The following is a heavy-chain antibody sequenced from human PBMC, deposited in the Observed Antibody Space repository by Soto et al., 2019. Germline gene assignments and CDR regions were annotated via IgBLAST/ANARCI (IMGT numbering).Heavy chain of an antibody. V-gene: IGHV1-18*01. D-gene: IGHD2-2*01. Sequence: QVQLVQSAGEVKKPGPSVKVSCKASGYSFTRYGISWVRRAPGQGLEWMGWISPYNGHTQFVERFQGRVTLTTDTSVTAAYMELRILRSDDTALDYCARELTIVPATHPRLENYGRDVWGQWTMVIVAS. CDR2: ISPYNGHT. CDR1: GYSFTRYG. J-gene: IGHJ6*02. CDR3: ARELTIVPATHPRLENYGRDV.